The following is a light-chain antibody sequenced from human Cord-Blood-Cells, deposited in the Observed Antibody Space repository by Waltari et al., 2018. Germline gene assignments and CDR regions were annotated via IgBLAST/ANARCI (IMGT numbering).Light chain of an antibody. J-gene: IGLJ3*02. CDR2: DVS. CDR3: SSYTSSSTLV. CDR1: RRDVGGSNY. Sequence: QSALTQPASVSGSPGRSTTIACTGTRRDVGGSNYVSWYQQHPGKAPKLMIYDVSNRPSGVSNLFSGSKSGNTASLTISGLQAEDEADYYCSSYTSSSTLVFGGGTKLTVL. V-gene: IGLV2-14*01.